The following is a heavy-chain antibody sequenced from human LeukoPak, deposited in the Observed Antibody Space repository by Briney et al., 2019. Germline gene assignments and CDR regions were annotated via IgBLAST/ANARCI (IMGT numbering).Heavy chain of an antibody. V-gene: IGHV4-39*07. J-gene: IGHJ2*01. D-gene: IGHD6-19*01. CDR2: IHYSGST. CDR1: GGSISSNNYY. CDR3: ARDKGLSGLYSSGDWYFDL. Sequence: SETLSLTCTVSGGSISSNNYYWGWIRQPPGKGLEWIGSIHYSGSTYYNPSLKSRVTISIDTSKNQFSLKLSSETAADTAVYYCARDKGLSGLYSSGDWYFDLWGRGTLVTVSS.